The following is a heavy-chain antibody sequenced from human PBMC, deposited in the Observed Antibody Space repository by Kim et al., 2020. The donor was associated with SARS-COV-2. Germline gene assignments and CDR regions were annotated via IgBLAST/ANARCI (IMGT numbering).Heavy chain of an antibody. D-gene: IGHD6-25*01. CDR2: INPSSGNR. V-gene: IGHV1-46*01. J-gene: IGHJ6*02. CDR1: GYIFTTFG. Sequence: ASVKVSCKTSGYIFTTFGIHWVRQAPGQGLEWMGIINPSSGNRNYAQKFQGRVTVTSDTSTSTVYMELSSLRSEDTAVFYCAREIPATNSYNGLDVWGQGAAVTFSS. CDR3: AREIPATNSYNGLDV.